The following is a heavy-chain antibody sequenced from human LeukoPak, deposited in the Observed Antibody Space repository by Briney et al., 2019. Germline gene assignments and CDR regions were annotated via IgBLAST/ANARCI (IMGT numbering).Heavy chain of an antibody. Sequence: SGGSLRLSCAASGFTFSSYAMSWVRQAPGKGLEWVSAISGSGGTAYYADSVKGRFTISRDNSKNTLYLQMNSLRAEDTAVYYCAKQGGSSWYHKDYWGQGTLVTVSS. V-gene: IGHV3-23*01. CDR3: AKQGGSSWYHKDY. CDR2: ISGSGGTA. J-gene: IGHJ4*02. CDR1: GFTFSSYA. D-gene: IGHD6-13*01.